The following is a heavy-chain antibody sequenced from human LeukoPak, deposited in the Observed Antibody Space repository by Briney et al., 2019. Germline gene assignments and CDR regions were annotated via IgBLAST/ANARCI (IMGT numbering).Heavy chain of an antibody. J-gene: IGHJ4*02. CDR2: IIPILGIA. CDR1: GGTFSSYA. V-gene: IGHV1-69*04. Sequence: KVSCKASGGTFSSYAISWVRQAPGQGLEWMGRIIPILGIANYAQKFQGRVTITADKSTSTAYMELSSLRSEDTAVYYCARDLYSSSWPHFDYWGQGTLVTVSS. CDR3: ARDLYSSSWPHFDY. D-gene: IGHD6-13*01.